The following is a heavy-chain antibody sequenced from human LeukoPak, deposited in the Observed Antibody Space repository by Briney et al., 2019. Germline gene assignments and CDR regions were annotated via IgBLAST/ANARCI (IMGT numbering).Heavy chain of an antibody. J-gene: IGHJ4*02. V-gene: IGHV3-21*01. CDR3: AKYRTTSAPPRNFDC. CDR2: ISSSSSYI. CDR1: GFTVSSNY. D-gene: IGHD1-14*01. Sequence: TGGSLRLSCAASGFTVSSNYMSWVRQAPGKGLEWVSSISSSSSYIYYADSVKGRFTISRDNAKNSLYLQMNSLRAEDTAVYYCAKYRTTSAPPRNFDCWGQGNLVTVSS.